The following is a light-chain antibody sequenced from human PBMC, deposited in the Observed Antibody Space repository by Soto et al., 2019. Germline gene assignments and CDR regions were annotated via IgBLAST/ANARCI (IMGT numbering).Light chain of an antibody. Sequence: DIQMTQSPSSLSASVGDRVTITCRASQSISSYLNWYQQNPGKAPKLLIYAASSLQSGVPSRFSGSGSGTDFTLTISSLQPEDFVTYYCQQSYSTPITFGQGTRLENK. V-gene: IGKV1-39*01. CDR2: AAS. J-gene: IGKJ5*01. CDR1: QSISSY. CDR3: QQSYSTPIT.